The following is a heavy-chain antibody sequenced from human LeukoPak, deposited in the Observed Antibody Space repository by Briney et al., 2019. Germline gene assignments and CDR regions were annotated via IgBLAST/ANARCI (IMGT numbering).Heavy chain of an antibody. D-gene: IGHD5-18*01. CDR1: GDSVSSNSAT. J-gene: IGHJ4*02. CDR3: AGGVDTDLHY. V-gene: IGHV6-1*01. CDR2: TYYRSKWSS. Sequence: SQTLSLTCVISGDSVSSNSATWNWIRQSPSRGLEWLGRTYYRSKWSSNYAVSVKSRITIHPDTSKNQFSLQLNSVTPEDTAVYYCAGGVDTDLHYWGQGTLVTVSS.